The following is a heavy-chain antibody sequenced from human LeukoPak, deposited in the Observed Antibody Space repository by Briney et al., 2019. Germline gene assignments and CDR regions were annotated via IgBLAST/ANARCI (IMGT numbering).Heavy chain of an antibody. CDR3: ARDLLWFGELLPPYYYGMDV. J-gene: IGHJ6*02. Sequence: SVKVSCKASGGTFSSYAISWVRQAPGQGLEWMGGITPIFGTANYAQKLQGRVTMTTDTSTSTAYMELRSLRSDDTAVYYCARDLLWFGELLPPYYYGMDVWGQGTTVTVSS. V-gene: IGHV1-69*05. D-gene: IGHD3-10*01. CDR2: ITPIFGTA. CDR1: GGTFSSYA.